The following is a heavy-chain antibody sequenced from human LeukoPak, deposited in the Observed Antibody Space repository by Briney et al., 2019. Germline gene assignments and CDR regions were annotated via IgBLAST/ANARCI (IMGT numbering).Heavy chain of an antibody. CDR2: IGSNGGAT. CDR3: AKDHNDFWSGYPPN. J-gene: IGHJ4*02. CDR1: GFTFINHA. D-gene: IGHD3-3*01. Sequence: GGSLRLSCAASGFTFINHAMTWVRQAPGKGLEWVSAIGSNGGATYYADSVRGRFTISRDNSKNTLCLQMNSLRADDTAVYYCAKDHNDFWSGYPPNWGQGTLVTVSS. V-gene: IGHV3-23*01.